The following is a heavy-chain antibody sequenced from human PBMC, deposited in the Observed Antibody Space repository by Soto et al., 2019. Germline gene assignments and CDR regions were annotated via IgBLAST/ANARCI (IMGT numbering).Heavy chain of an antibody. V-gene: IGHV3-11*01. D-gene: IGHD3-22*01. CDR1: GFTFSDYY. Sequence: GGSLRLSCAASGFTFSDYYMSWIRQAPGKGLEWVSYISSSGSTIYYADSVKGRFTISRDNAKNSLYLQMNSLRAEDTAVYYCARGNPPYYHDSSGYRYVDYWGQGTMGTVS. J-gene: IGHJ4*02. CDR3: ARGNPPYYHDSSGYRYVDY. CDR2: ISSSGSTI.